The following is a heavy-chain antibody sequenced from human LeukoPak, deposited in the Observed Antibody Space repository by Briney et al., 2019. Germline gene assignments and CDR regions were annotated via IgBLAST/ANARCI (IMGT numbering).Heavy chain of an antibody. D-gene: IGHD4-17*01. Sequence: GGSLRLSCAASGFTISSYWTHWVRQAPRKGLVGVSLINSDGSSTTYADSVKGRFTISRDNAENTLYLQMNSLRAEDTAVYYCASRISDYGDYGEVFWGQGTLVTVSS. V-gene: IGHV3-74*01. CDR3: ASRISDYGDYGEVF. J-gene: IGHJ4*02. CDR2: INSDGSST. CDR1: GFTISSYW.